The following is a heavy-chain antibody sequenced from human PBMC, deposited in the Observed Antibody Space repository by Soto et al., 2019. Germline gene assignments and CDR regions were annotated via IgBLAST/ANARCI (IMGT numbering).Heavy chain of an antibody. CDR3: AVTPRYCSGGSCYPAHVLDN. V-gene: IGHV4-59*01. CDR2: MFYSGST. D-gene: IGHD2-15*01. CDR1: GGSTSSYS. J-gene: IGHJ3*02. Sequence: TSETLSLTCTVSGGSTSSYSWSWIRQPPGKGLEWIGYMFYSGSTEYNPSLKSRVTISVDTSKNQFSLNLSSVTAADTAVYYCAVTPRYCSGGSCYPAHVLDNWGQGRMVTVSS.